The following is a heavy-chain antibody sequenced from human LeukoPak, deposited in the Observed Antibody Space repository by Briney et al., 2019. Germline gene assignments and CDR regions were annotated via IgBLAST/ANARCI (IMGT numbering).Heavy chain of an antibody. CDR3: ARGLLCSSTSCYAMGGWFDP. CDR1: GGSINNYY. CDR2: VHSSGTT. V-gene: IGHV4-59*01. Sequence: SETLSLTCTVSGGSINNYYWSWIRQPPGKGLEWIGSVHSSGTTDYNPSLKSRLTTSVDTSKNQFSLKLTSVTAADTAVYYCARGLLCSSTSCYAMGGWFDPWGQGTLVTVSS. J-gene: IGHJ5*02. D-gene: IGHD2-2*01.